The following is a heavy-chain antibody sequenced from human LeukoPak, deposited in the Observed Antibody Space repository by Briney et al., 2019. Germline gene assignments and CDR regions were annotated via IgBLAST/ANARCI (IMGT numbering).Heavy chain of an antibody. Sequence: SETLSLTCAVYGGSFSGYYWGWIRQPPGKGLEWIGCIYYSGSTYYNPSLKSRVTISVDTSKNQFSLKLSSVTAADTAVYYCARQADSTAWFDPWGQGTLVTVSS. CDR2: IYYSGST. V-gene: IGHV4-39*01. D-gene: IGHD5-18*01. CDR1: GGSFSGYY. CDR3: ARQADSTAWFDP. J-gene: IGHJ5*02.